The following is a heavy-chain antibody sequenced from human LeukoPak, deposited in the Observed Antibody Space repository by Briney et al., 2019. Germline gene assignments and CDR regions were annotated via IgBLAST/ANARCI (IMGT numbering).Heavy chain of an antibody. CDR2: ISSSSSYI. J-gene: IGHJ4*02. D-gene: IGHD3-10*01. V-gene: IGHV3-21*01. CDR1: GFTFSSYS. Sequence: GGSLRLSCAASGFTFSSYSMNWVRQAPGKGLEWVSSISSSSSYIYYADSVKGRFTISRDNAKNSPYLQMNSLRAEDTAVYYCARIYGSGSHDYFDYWGQGTLVTVSS. CDR3: ARIYGSGSHDYFDY.